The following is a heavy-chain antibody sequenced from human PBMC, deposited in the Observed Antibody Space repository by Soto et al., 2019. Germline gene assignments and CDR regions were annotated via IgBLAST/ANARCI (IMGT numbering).Heavy chain of an antibody. CDR3: ATDRGYCIRGSCPQVDWYYEV. V-gene: IGHV3-23*01. Sequence: EVQLLESGGGLVQPGGSLRLSCAASGFTFSSYGMRWVRQAPGKGLEWVSGISGSGGGTYYADSVKGRFTISRDNYKNTLYVRMIRLRAEDTAVYYCATDRGYCIRGSCPQVDWYYEVYGGGSLVTVCS. D-gene: IGHD2-15*01. J-gene: IGHJ2*01. CDR2: ISGSGGGT. CDR1: GFTFSSYG.